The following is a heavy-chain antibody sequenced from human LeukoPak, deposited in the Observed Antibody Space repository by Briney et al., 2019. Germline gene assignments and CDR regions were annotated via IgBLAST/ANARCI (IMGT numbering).Heavy chain of an antibody. CDR3: AKDRSYDSSGPFDY. Sequence: PGRSLRLSCAASGFTFSSYGMHWVRQAPGKGLEWVAVISYDGSNKYYADSVKGRFTISRDNSKNTLYLQMDSLRAEDTAVYYCAKDRSYDSSGPFDYWGQGTLVTVSS. J-gene: IGHJ4*02. CDR1: GFTFSSYG. CDR2: ISYDGSNK. V-gene: IGHV3-30*18. D-gene: IGHD3-22*01.